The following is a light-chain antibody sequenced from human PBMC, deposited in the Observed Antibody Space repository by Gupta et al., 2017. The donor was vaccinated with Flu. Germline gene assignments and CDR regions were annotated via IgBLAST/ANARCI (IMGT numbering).Light chain of an antibody. V-gene: IGLV1-40*01. CDR2: GNS. CDR3: QSYDSSLSGPVV. J-gene: IGLJ2*01. CDR1: SSNIGAGYD. Sequence: QSVLTQPPSVSGAPGPRVTISCTGSSSNIGAGYDVHWYQQLPGTAPKLLIYGNSKRPSGVPDRFSGSKSGTSASLAITGLQAEDEADYYCQSYDSSLSGPVVFGGGTKLTVL.